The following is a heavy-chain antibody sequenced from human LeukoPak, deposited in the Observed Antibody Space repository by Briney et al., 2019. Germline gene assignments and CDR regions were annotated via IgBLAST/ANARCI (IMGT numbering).Heavy chain of an antibody. CDR1: GDSISSSSYY. Sequence: PSETLSLTCTVSGDSISSSSYYWGWIRQPPGKGLEWIGSIYYSGSTYYNPSLKSRVTISVDTSKNQFSLKLSSVTAADTAVYYCARAETEWELLPFDYWGQGTLVTVSS. CDR2: IYYSGST. J-gene: IGHJ4*02. D-gene: IGHD1-26*01. CDR3: ARAETEWELLPFDY. V-gene: IGHV4-39*07.